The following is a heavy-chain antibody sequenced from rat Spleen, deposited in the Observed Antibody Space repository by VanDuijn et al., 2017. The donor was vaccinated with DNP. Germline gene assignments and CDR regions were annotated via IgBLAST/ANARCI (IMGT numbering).Heavy chain of an antibody. CDR1: GYSITRNY. Sequence: EVQLQESGPGLVKPSQSLSLTCSVTGYSITRNYWGWIRKFPGNKMEWIGHISYSGRTSHNPSLKSRISITRDTSKNQFFLQLNSVTSEDTATYYCARWSNFFDYWGQGVMVTVSS. J-gene: IGHJ2*01. CDR2: ISYSGRT. CDR3: ARWSNFFDY. V-gene: IGHV3-1*01.